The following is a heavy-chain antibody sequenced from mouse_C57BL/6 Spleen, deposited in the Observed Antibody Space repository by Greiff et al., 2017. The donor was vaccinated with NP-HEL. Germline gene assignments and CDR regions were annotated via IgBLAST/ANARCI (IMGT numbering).Heavy chain of an antibody. J-gene: IGHJ1*03. CDR2: ISSGSSTI. CDR1: RFTFSDYG. Sequence: EVKVEESGGGLVKPGGSLKLSCAASRFTFSDYGMHWVRQAPEKGLEWVAYISSGSSTIYYADTVKGRFTISRDNAKNTLFLQMTSLRSEDTAMYYCARLSHYYGSSYGWYFDVWGTGTTVTVSS. D-gene: IGHD1-1*01. V-gene: IGHV5-17*01. CDR3: ARLSHYYGSSYGWYFDV.